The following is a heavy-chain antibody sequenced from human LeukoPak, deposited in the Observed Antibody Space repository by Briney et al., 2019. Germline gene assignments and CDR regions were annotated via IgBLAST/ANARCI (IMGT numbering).Heavy chain of an antibody. CDR1: GYSFTSYW. D-gene: IGHD2-2*01. V-gene: IGHV5-51*01. Sequence: GESLQISCHGPGYSFTSYWIGGVRQMPGKGLEWMAIIYPGDSDTRYSPSFQGQVTISADKSISTAYLQWSSLKASHTAIYYCARHGYSTNCYDWGQGTLVTVS. CDR2: IYPGDSDT. CDR3: ARHGYSTNCYD. J-gene: IGHJ4*02.